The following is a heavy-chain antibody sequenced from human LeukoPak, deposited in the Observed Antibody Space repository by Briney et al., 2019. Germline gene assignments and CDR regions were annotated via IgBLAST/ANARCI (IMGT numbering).Heavy chain of an antibody. Sequence: ASVKVSCKASGYTFTSYDINWVRQATGQGLEWMGWMNPNSGNTGYAQKFQGRVTMTRNTSISTAYMELSSLRSEDTAVYYCASDFWSGYSDYYYYGMDVWGQWTTVTVSS. V-gene: IGHV1-8*01. J-gene: IGHJ6*02. CDR1: GYTFTSYD. CDR3: ASDFWSGYSDYYYYGMDV. D-gene: IGHD3-3*01. CDR2: MNPNSGNT.